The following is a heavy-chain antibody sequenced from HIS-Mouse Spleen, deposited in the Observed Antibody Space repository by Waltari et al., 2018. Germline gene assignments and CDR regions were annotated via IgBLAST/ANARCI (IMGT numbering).Heavy chain of an antibody. CDR2: IYYSGST. CDR3: AREIPYSSSWYDWYFDL. V-gene: IGHV4-39*07. Sequence: QLQLQESGPGLVKPSETLSLNCPVPGGPIISSSYYWGWIRQPPGKGLEWIGSIYYSGSTYYNPSLKSRVTISVDTSKNQFSLKLSSVTAADTAVYYCAREIPYSSSWYDWYFDLWGRGTLVTVSS. D-gene: IGHD6-13*01. CDR1: GGPIISSSYY. J-gene: IGHJ2*01.